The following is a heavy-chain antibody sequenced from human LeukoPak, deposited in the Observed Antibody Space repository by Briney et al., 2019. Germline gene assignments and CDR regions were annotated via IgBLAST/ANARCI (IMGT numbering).Heavy chain of an antibody. CDR1: GGTFSSYA. CDR3: ARARYETRIWPKSRYDYYHYMDV. D-gene: IGHD3-3*01. CDR2: IIPIFGTA. V-gene: IGHV1-69*05. J-gene: IGHJ6*03. Sequence: ASVKVSCKASGGTFSSYAISWVRQAPGQGLEWMGGIIPIFGTANYAQKFQDRVTITRDTSASTAYMELSSLRSEDMAVYYCARARYETRIWPKSRYDYYHYMDVWGKGTTVTVSS.